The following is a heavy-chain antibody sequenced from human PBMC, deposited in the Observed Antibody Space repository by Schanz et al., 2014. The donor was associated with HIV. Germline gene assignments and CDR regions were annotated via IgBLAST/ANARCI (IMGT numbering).Heavy chain of an antibody. CDR3: AKDPNDREKAFDY. Sequence: QVQLVESGGGVVQPGRSLRLSCAASGFTFSSYGMHWVRQAPGRGLEWVAVTWYDGSNKYYADSVKGRFTISRDNSKNTLYLQMNSLRAEDTAVYYCAKDPNDREKAFDYWGQGTLVTVSS. CDR2: TWYDGSNK. D-gene: IGHD3-22*01. J-gene: IGHJ4*02. CDR1: GFTFSSYG. V-gene: IGHV3-30*18.